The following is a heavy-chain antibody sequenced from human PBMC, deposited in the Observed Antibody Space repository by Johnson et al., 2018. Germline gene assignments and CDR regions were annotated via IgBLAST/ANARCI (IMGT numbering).Heavy chain of an antibody. J-gene: IGHJ3*02. CDR1: GFIFGDYA. V-gene: IGHV3-9*01. Sequence: EVQLVESGGGLVQPGRSLRLSCAASGFIFGDYAMHWVRQAPGKGLEWVSSITWNGDTTGYADSVKGRFTISRDNPKNSLYLQMNTLRTEDTAFYYCAKELGQGGDGYLIGAFDIWGQGTMVTASS. CDR3: AKELGQGGDGYLIGAFDI. D-gene: IGHD5-24*01. CDR2: ITWNGDTT.